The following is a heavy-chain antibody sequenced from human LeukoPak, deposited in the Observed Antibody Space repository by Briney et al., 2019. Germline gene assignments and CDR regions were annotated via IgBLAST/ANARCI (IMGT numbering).Heavy chain of an antibody. Sequence: SETLSLTCTVSGGSINNNDYYWGWIRQPPGKGLEWIGSIYYSGNTYYNPSLKSRVTISVDTSKNQFSLKLSSVTAADTAVYYCARDCYGDLLRKYFDYWGQGTLVTVSS. CDR1: GGSINNNDYY. V-gene: IGHV4-39*07. D-gene: IGHD4-17*01. J-gene: IGHJ4*02. CDR3: ARDCYGDLLRKYFDY. CDR2: IYYSGNT.